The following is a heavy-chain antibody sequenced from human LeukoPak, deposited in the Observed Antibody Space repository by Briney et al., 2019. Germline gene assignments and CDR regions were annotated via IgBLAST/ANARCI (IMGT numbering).Heavy chain of an antibody. V-gene: IGHV4-34*01. D-gene: IGHD4-17*01. CDR2: INHSGST. Sequence: PSETLSLTCAVYGGSFSGYYWSWIRQPPGKGLEWIGEINHSGSTNYNPSLKSRVTISVDTSKNQFSLKLSSVTAADTAVYYCAREGSGYGDYADWFDHWGQGTLVTVSS. J-gene: IGHJ5*02. CDR3: AREGSGYGDYADWFDH. CDR1: GGSFSGYY.